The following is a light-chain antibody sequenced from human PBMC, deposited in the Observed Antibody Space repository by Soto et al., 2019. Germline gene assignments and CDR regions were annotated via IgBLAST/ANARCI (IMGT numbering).Light chain of an antibody. CDR2: GAS. V-gene: IGKV3-20*01. CDR3: QQYGNSLLT. CDR1: QSVSSTY. Sequence: EIVLTQSPGILSLSPGERATLSCRASQSVSSTYLAWYQQKPGQAPRLLIYGASSRATGVPDRFSGSGSGTDFTLTISGLEPEDFAVYYCQQYGNSLLTFGGGTEVEIK. J-gene: IGKJ4*01.